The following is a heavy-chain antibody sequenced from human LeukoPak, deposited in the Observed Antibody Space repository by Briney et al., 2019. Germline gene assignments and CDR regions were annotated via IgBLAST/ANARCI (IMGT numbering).Heavy chain of an antibody. CDR3: ARGRPAYSSSWYLGDYYYYGMDV. Sequence: GSLRLSCAASGFTFSSYEMNWVRQPPGKGLEWIGSIYHSGSTYYNPSLKSRVTISVDTSKNQFSLKLSSVTAADTAVYYCARGRPAYSSSWYLGDYYYYGMDVWGKGTTVTVSS. V-gene: IGHV4-38-2*01. CDR1: GFTFSSYE. CDR2: IYHSGST. J-gene: IGHJ6*04. D-gene: IGHD6-13*01.